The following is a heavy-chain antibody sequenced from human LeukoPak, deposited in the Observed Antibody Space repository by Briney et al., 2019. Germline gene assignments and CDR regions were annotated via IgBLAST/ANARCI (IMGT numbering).Heavy chain of an antibody. CDR3: ARLPYSGYGGGRVY. CDR2: INSDGSST. V-gene: IGHV3-74*01. J-gene: IGHJ4*02. CDR1: GFTFSSYW. D-gene: IGHD5-12*01. Sequence: PGGSLRLSCAASGFTFSSYWMHWVRQAPGKGLVWVSRINSDGSSTSYADSVKGRFTISRDNAKNSLYLQMNSLRAEDTAIYYCARLPYSGYGGGRVYWGQGTLVTISS.